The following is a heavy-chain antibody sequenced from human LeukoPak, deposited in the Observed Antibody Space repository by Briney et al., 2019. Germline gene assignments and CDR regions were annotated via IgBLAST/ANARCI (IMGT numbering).Heavy chain of an antibody. CDR2: ISSSSSTI. Sequence: PGGSLRLSCAASGFTFSSYSMNWVRQAPGKGLEWVSYISSSSSTIYYADSVKGRFTISRDNSKNTLYLQMNSLRAEDTAVYYCASSGGSGSYYKGMMGYWGQGTLVTVSS. J-gene: IGHJ4*02. V-gene: IGHV3-48*01. CDR1: GFTFSSYS. D-gene: IGHD3-10*01. CDR3: ASSGGSGSYYKGMMGY.